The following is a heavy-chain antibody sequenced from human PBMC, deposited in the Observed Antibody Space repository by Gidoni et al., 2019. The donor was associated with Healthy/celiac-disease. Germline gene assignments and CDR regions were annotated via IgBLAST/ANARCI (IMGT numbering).Heavy chain of an antibody. J-gene: IGHJ6*02. Sequence: QVQLQQWGAGLLKPSETLSLTCAVYGGSFSGYYWSWIRQPPGKGLEWIGEINHSGSTNYNPSLKSRVTISVDTSKNQFSLKLSSVTAADTAVYYCARGLYGSGSYYSWDPGYYYGMDVWGQGTTVTVSS. CDR2: INHSGST. CDR1: GGSFSGYY. D-gene: IGHD3-10*01. CDR3: ARGLYGSGSYYSWDPGYYYGMDV. V-gene: IGHV4-34*01.